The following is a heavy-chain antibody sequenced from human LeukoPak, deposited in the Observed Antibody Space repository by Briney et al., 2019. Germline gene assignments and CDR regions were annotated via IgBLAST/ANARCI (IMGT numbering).Heavy chain of an antibody. Sequence: PGGSLRLSCAASGFTVSGTHMGWVRQAPGKGLEWVSAMYTGGTTYYADSVTGRFTVSRDTSRNTLFLHMNRLRAEDTAVYYCAKDEATSGGGLASWGQGTLVIVSS. CDR2: MYTGGTT. D-gene: IGHD3-16*01. V-gene: IGHV3-53*01. J-gene: IGHJ5*01. CDR3: AKDEATSGGGLAS. CDR1: GFTVSGTH.